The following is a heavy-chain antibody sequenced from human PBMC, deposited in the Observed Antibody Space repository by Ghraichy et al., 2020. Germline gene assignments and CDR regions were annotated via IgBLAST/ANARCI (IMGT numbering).Heavy chain of an antibody. CDR1: GGSVSSGSYY. V-gene: IGHV4-61*01. CDR2: FFYSGST. Sequence: SQTISLTCTVSGGSVSSGSYYWSWIRLPPGKRLEWIGYFFYSGSTNNNPSLKSRVTISVDTSKNQFSLKLSSVTAADTAVYYCARDKGSGWFRNSFDVWGQGTMVTVSS. D-gene: IGHD6-19*01. J-gene: IGHJ3*01. CDR3: ARDKGSGWFRNSFDV.